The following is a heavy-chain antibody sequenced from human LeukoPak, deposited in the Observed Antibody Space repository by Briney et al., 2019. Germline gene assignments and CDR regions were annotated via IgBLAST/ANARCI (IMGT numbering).Heavy chain of an antibody. Sequence: GGSLRLSCAASGFTFSSYAMHWVRQAPGKGLEWVAVISYDGSNKYYADSVKGRFTISRDNSKNTLYLQMNSLRAEDTAVYYCAREPRRGDFQPYWGQGTLVTVSS. V-gene: IGHV3-30-3*01. CDR1: GFTFSSYA. CDR2: ISYDGSNK. CDR3: AREPRRGDFQPY. J-gene: IGHJ4*02. D-gene: IGHD2/OR15-2a*01.